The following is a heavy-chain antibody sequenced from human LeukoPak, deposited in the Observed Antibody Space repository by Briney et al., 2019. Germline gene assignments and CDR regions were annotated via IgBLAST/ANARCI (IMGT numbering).Heavy chain of an antibody. J-gene: IGHJ4*02. D-gene: IGHD3-3*01. CDR3: ARDEGRFWGWLGGTFDY. V-gene: IGHV1-69*05. Sequence: ASVKVSCKASGCTFSSYAISWVRQAPGQGLEWMGRIIPIFGTANYAQKFQGRVTITTDDSTSTAYMELSSLRSEDTAVYYCARDEGRFWGWLGGTFDYWGQGTLVTVSS. CDR2: IIPIFGTA. CDR1: GCTFSSYA.